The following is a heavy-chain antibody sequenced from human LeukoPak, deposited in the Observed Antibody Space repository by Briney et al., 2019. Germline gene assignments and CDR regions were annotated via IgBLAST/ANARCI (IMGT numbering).Heavy chain of an antibody. V-gene: IGHV3-23*05. CDR1: GFTFGSYA. CDR3: AKHRGSGVAGTGGVES. J-gene: IGHJ4*02. D-gene: IGHD6-19*01. CDR2: ISGSESST. Sequence: GGSLRLSCAASGFTFGSYAMTWVCQAPGKWLEWVSVISGSESSTYYADSVRGRFTISRDNPKNTLYLQMNSLRADDAAVYYCAKHRGSGVAGTGGVESWGQGTLVSVSS.